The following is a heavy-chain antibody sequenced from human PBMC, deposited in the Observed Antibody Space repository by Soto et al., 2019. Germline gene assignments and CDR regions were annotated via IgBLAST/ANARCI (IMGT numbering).Heavy chain of an antibody. CDR3: ARDEYYYDSGTELYYYHGMDV. CDR2: IYHSGTT. V-gene: IGHV4-4*02. CDR1: GGSISSSHW. J-gene: IGHJ6*02. D-gene: IGHD3-10*01. Sequence: QVQLQESGPGLVKPSETLSLTCAVSGGSISSSHWWSWVRQPPGKGLEWIGEIYHSGTTNYNPSLKSRVTISVDKSKNQFSLRLSSVTAADTAVYYCARDEYYYDSGTELYYYHGMDVWGQGTTVTVSS.